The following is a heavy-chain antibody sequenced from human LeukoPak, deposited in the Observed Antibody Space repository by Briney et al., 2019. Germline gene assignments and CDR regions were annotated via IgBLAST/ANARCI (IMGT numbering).Heavy chain of an antibody. CDR1: GFTFDDYA. D-gene: IGHD3-22*01. J-gene: IGHJ6*02. CDR3: AKALRDSSGFYIYYGMDV. CDR2: ITWNSRIV. Sequence: GGSLRLSCAASGFTFDDYAMYWVRQAPGKGLEWVSGITWNSRIVAYADSVKGRFTIPRDNAKNSLYLQMNSLRAEDTALYYYAKALRDSSGFYIYYGMDVWGQGTTVTVAS. V-gene: IGHV3-9*01.